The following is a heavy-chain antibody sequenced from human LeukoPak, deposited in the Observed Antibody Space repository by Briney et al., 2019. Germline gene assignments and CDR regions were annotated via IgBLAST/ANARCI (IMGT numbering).Heavy chain of an antibody. J-gene: IGHJ5*02. CDR1: GGSFSGYY. CDR3: AKRVGVPAAGVCWFDP. Sequence: PSETLSLTCAVYGGSFSGYYWSWIRQPPGKGLEWIGEINHSGSTNYNPSLKSRVTISVDTSKNQFSLKLSSVTAADTAVYYCAKRVGVPAAGVCWFDPWGQGTLVTVSS. CDR2: INHSGST. D-gene: IGHD2-2*01. V-gene: IGHV4-34*01.